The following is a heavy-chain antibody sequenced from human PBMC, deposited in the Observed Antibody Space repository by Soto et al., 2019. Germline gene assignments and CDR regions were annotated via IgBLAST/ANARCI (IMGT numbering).Heavy chain of an antibody. CDR3: ARVAVADHEALDY. D-gene: IGHD6-19*01. J-gene: IGHJ4*02. V-gene: IGHV4-59*01. Sequence: SETLSLNCTVSGGSISSYYWSWIRQPPGKGLEWIGYIYYSGSTNYNPSLKSRVTISVDTSKNQFSLKLSSVTAADTAVYYCARVAVADHEALDYWGQGTLVTVSS. CDR1: GGSISSYY. CDR2: IYYSGST.